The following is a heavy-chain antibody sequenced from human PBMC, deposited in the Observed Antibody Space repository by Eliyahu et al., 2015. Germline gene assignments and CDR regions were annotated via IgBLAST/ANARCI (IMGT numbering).Heavy chain of an antibody. CDR3: AKDISPQPPTGAFDI. J-gene: IGHJ3*02. V-gene: IGHV3-9*01. CDR1: GFXFDDYA. Sequence: EVQLVESGGGLVQPGRSLRLSCAASGFXFDDYAMHWVRQAPGKGLGWVSGISWNSGSIGYADSVKGRFTISRDNAKNSLYLQMNSLRAEDTALYYCAKDISPQPPTGAFDIWGQGTMVTVSS. CDR2: ISWNSGSI.